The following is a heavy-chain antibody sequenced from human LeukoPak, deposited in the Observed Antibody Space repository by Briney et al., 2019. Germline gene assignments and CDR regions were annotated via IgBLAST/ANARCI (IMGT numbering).Heavy chain of an antibody. D-gene: IGHD5-18*01. CDR1: GGSISSSSYY. J-gene: IGHJ4*02. CDR3: ARERPAVDTAMVGFDY. Sequence: SETLSLTCTVSGGSISSSSYYWGWIRQPPGKGLEWIGSIYYSGSTYYNPSLKSRVTISVDTSKNQFSLKLSSVTAADTAVYYCARERPAVDTAMVGFDYWGQGTLVTVSS. CDR2: IYYSGST. V-gene: IGHV4-39*07.